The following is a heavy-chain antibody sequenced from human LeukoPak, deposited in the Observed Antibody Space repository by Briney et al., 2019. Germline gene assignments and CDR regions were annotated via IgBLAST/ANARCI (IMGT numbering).Heavy chain of an antibody. CDR1: GYTFTSYD. CDR2: ISAYNGNT. J-gene: IGHJ3*02. V-gene: IGHV1-18*01. CDR3: ARDHGGDGYNGVNAFDI. D-gene: IGHD5-24*01. Sequence: ASVKVSCKASGYTFTSYDINWVRQAPGQGLEWMGWISAYNGNTNYAQKLQGRVTMTTDTSTSTAYMELRSLRSEDTAVYYCARDHGGDGYNGVNAFDIWGQGTMVTVSS.